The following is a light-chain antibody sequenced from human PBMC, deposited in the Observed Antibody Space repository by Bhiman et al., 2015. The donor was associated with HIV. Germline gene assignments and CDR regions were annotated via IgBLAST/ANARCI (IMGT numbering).Light chain of an antibody. V-gene: IGLV2-14*03. CDR1: SSDIGDYNF. J-gene: IGLJ3*02. CDR3: SSYTTSSTWV. CDR2: DVT. Sequence: QSALTQPASVSGSPGQSITISCVGTSSDIGDYNFVSWYQQHPGKAPKLIIYDVTERPSGVSTRFSGSKSGNTASLTISGLQADDEADYYCSSYTTSSTWVFGGGTNLTVL.